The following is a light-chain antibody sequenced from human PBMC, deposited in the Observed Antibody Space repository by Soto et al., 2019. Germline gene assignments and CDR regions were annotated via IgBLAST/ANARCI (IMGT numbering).Light chain of an antibody. CDR1: QGISSY. CDR3: QQFNSFPIT. CDR2: AAS. V-gene: IGKV1-9*01. J-gene: IGKJ5*01. Sequence: DIQLTQSPSFLSASVGDRVTITCRASQGISSYLAWYQQKPGKAPKFLISAASTLESGVPSRFSGGGSGIEFTLTICSLQPEDFATYYCQQFNSFPITFGQGTRLEIK.